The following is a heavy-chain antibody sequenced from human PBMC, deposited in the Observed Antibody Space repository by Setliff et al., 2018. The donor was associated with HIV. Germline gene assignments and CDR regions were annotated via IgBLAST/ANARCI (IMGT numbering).Heavy chain of an antibody. Sequence: GASVKVSCKTSGGTFSIFSITWVQQAPGQGLEWMGGITPVFGPPNYAEKFQRRLTITADESTDTAYMELIGLKSEDTAVYYCARDPTGGAARFDYWGQGTLVTVSS. V-gene: IGHV1-69*13. CDR1: GGTFSIFS. CDR3: ARDPTGGAARFDY. CDR2: ITPVFGPP. D-gene: IGHD6-6*01. J-gene: IGHJ4*02.